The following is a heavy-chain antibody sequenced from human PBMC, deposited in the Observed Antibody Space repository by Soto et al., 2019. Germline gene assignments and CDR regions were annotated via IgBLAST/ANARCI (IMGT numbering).Heavy chain of an antibody. D-gene: IGHD2-2*01. J-gene: IGHJ4*02. CDR2: IYYSGST. V-gene: IGHV4-59*08. CDR1: GVSISSYY. Sequence: PSETLSLTCTVSGVSISSYYWSWIRQPPGKGLEWIGYIYYSGSTNYNPSLKSRVTISVDTSKNQFSLKLSSVTAADTAVYYCARQRCSSTSCYFGYWGQGTLVTVSS. CDR3: ARQRCSSTSCYFGY.